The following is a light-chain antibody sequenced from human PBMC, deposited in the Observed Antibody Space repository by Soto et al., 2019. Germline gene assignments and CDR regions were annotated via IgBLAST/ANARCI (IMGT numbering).Light chain of an antibody. Sequence: EIVLTQSPGTPSLSPGERATLSCRASQSVGSTYLAWYQQKPGQAPKLLIYGVSSRATGIPDRFSGSGSGTDFTLTISRLEPEDFAVYYCQQYGTSPLTFGPGTKVDI. J-gene: IGKJ3*01. V-gene: IGKV3-20*01. CDR3: QQYGTSPLT. CDR1: QSVGSTY. CDR2: GVS.